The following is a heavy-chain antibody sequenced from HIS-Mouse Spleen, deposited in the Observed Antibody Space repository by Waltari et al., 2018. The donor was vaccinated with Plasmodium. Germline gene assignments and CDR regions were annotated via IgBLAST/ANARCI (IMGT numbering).Heavy chain of an antibody. CDR2: ISYDESKK. CDR3: ARDRRLAFDY. J-gene: IGHJ4*02. CDR1: GFTFSSYA. D-gene: IGHD2-15*01. Sequence: QVQLVESGGGVVQPGRSLRLSCAASGFTFSSYAMHWVRQAPGKGVEWVAVISYDESKKLYADSVKVRFTISRDNSKNTLYLQMNSLRAEDTAVYYCARDRRLAFDYWGQGTLVTVSS. V-gene: IGHV3-30*01.